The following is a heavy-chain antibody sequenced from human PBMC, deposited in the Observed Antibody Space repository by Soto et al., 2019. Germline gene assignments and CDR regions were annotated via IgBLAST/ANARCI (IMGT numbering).Heavy chain of an antibody. Sequence: QVQLVESGGGVVQPGRSLRLSCAACGFTFSSYGMHWVRQAPGKGLEWVAVISYDGSNKYYADSVKGRFTISRDNSKNTLYLQMNSLRAEDTAVYYCATSSESIAAAGTGSGAFDIWGQGTMVTVSS. D-gene: IGHD6-13*01. CDR3: ATSSESIAAAGTGSGAFDI. CDR1: GFTFSSYG. V-gene: IGHV3-30*03. J-gene: IGHJ3*02. CDR2: ISYDGSNK.